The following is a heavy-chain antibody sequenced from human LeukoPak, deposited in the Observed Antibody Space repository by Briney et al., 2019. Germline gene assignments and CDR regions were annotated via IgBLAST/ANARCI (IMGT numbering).Heavy chain of an antibody. CDR3: AKDYGFLRVSYFDY. CDR1: GFTFRNYA. CDR2: IGPSTSSSI. V-gene: IGHV3-48*01. J-gene: IGHJ4*02. Sequence: GGSLRLSCVGSGFTFRNYAMNWVRQAPGKGLEWISYIGPSTSSSIYYADSIKGRFTLSRDNSKNTLYLQMNSLRAEDTALYYCAKDYGFLRVSYFDYWGQGTLVTVSS. D-gene: IGHD3-3*01.